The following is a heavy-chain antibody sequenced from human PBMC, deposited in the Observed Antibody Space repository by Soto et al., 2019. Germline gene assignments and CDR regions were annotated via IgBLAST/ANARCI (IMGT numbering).Heavy chain of an antibody. V-gene: IGHV4-39*01. D-gene: IGHD3-9*01. CDR3: ASPYYDILPGYENWFDP. J-gene: IGHJ5*02. Sequence: QLQLQESGPGLVKPSETLSLTCTVSGGSISSSSYYWGWIRQPPGKGLEWIGSIYYSGSTYDNPLLKSRVTISVGTSKNQFSLKLSSVTAADTAVYYCASPYYDILPGYENWFDPWGQGTLVTVSS. CDR1: GGSISSSSYY. CDR2: IYYSGST.